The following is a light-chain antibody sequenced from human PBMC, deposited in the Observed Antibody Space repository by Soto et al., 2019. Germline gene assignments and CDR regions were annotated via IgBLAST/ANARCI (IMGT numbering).Light chain of an antibody. CDR3: QHYNSYSEA. Sequence: DIQMTQSPSTLSGSVGDRVTITCRASQTISSWLAWYQQKPGKAPELLIYEASTLKSGVPSRFSGSGSGTEFTLTISSLQPDDFATYYCQHYNSYSEAFGQGTKVELK. CDR2: EAS. J-gene: IGKJ1*01. V-gene: IGKV1-5*03. CDR1: QTISSW.